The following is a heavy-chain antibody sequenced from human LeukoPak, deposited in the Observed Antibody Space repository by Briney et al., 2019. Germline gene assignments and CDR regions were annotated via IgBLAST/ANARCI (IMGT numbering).Heavy chain of an antibody. D-gene: IGHD3-22*01. Sequence: GGSLRLSCAASGFTFSSYAMHWVRQAPGKGLEWAAVISYDGSNKYYADSVKGRFTISRDNSKNTLYLQMNSLKAEDTAVYYCARPRGYDSSGYYRGEYFQHWGQGTLVTVSS. J-gene: IGHJ1*01. CDR2: ISYDGSNK. CDR3: ARPRGYDSSGYYRGEYFQH. V-gene: IGHV3-30-3*01. CDR1: GFTFSSYA.